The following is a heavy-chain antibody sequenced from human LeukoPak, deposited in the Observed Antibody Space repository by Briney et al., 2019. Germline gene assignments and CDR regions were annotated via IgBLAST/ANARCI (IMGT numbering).Heavy chain of an antibody. V-gene: IGHV4-59*08. J-gene: IGHJ4*02. CDR3: ARYDFWSGRLDY. CDR1: GGSISSYY. Sequence: SETLSLTCTVSGGSISSYYWSWIRQPPGKGLEWIGYIYYSGSTNYNPSLKSRVTISVDTSKNQFSLKLSSVTAADTAVYYCARYDFWSGRLDYWGQGTLVTVSS. D-gene: IGHD3-3*01. CDR2: IYYSGST.